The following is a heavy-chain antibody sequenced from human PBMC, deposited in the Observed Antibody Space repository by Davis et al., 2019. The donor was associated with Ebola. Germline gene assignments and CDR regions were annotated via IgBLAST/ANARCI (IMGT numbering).Heavy chain of an antibody. J-gene: IGHJ4*02. CDR3: ARSFSGPIPRHLDH. V-gene: IGHV4-39*01. Sequence: PSETLSLTCTVSGGSMSTNDYYWGWFRQSPGKGLEWIASIYYSGITYYNPSLRSRVTISADTSKNQFSLRLSSVTATDTAVYYCARSFSGPIPRHLDHWGQGTLVTVSS. CDR2: IYYSGIT. D-gene: IGHD2/OR15-2a*01. CDR1: GGSMSTNDYY.